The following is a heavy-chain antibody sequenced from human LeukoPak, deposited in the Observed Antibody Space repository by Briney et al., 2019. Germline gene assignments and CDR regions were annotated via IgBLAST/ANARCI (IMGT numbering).Heavy chain of an antibody. CDR1: GFAFSSYW. Sequence: AGGSLRLSCAASGFAFSSYWMSWVRQAPGKGLEWVANIKQDGSEKYYVDSVKGRFTISRDNAKNSLYLQTNSLRAEDTAVYYCARDGVVAAAGKVYWGQGTLVTVSS. CDR2: IKQDGSEK. CDR3: ARDGVVAAAGKVY. V-gene: IGHV3-7*04. J-gene: IGHJ4*02. D-gene: IGHD6-13*01.